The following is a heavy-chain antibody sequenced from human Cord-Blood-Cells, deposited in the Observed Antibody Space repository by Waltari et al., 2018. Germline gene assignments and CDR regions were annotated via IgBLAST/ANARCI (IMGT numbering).Heavy chain of an antibody. CDR1: GYSISSGYY. J-gene: IGHJ3*02. CDR3: AREDIVVVVAATDAFDI. D-gene: IGHD2-15*01. V-gene: IGHV4-38-2*02. Sequence: QVQLQESGPGLVKPSETLSLTCAVSGYSISSGYYWGWIRQPPGKGLEWIGSIYHSGSTYYNPSLKSRVTISVDTSKNQFSLKLSSVTAADTAVYYCAREDIVVVVAATDAFDIWGQGTMVTVSS. CDR2: IYHSGST.